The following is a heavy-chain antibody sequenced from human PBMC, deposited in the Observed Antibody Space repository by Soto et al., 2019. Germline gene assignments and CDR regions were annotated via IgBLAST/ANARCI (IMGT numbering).Heavy chain of an antibody. D-gene: IGHD6-6*01. CDR2: ISAYNGNT. Sequence: ASVKVSCKASGYSFASYGICWVRQAPGQGLEWMGWISAYNGNTNYAQKLQGRVTMTTDTSTSTAYMELRSLRSDDTAVYYCARWYSSSSDLYYYGMDVWGQGTTVTVSS. CDR3: ARWYSSSSDLYYYGMDV. V-gene: IGHV1-18*01. CDR1: GYSFASYG. J-gene: IGHJ6*01.